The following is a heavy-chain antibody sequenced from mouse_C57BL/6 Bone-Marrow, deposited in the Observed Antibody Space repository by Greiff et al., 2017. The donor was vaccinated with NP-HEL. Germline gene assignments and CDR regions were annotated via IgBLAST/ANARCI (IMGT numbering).Heavy chain of an antibody. CDR3: ARDDYAWFAY. CDR2: ISSGGSYT. CDR1: GFTFSSYG. Sequence: EVNVVESGGDLVKPGESLTLSCAASGFTFSSYGMSWVRQTPDKRLEWVATISSGGSYTYTPDSVKGRFTISRDNAKNTLYLQRSSLKAEDTAMYYCARDDYAWFAYWGQGTLVTVSA. J-gene: IGHJ3*01. D-gene: IGHD2-4*01. V-gene: IGHV5-6*01.